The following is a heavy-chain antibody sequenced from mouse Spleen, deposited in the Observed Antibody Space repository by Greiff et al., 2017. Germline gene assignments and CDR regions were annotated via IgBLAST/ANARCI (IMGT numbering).Heavy chain of an antibody. CDR3: ARGAYSNYEGFAY. V-gene: IGHV5-17*01. D-gene: IGHD2-5*01. Sequence: DVMLVESGGGLVKPGGSLKLSCAASGFTFSDYGMHWVRQAPEKGLEWVAYISSGSSTIYYADTVKGRFTISRDNAKNTLFLQMTSLRSEDTAMYYCARGAYSNYEGFAYWGQGTLVTVSA. CDR2: ISSGSSTI. J-gene: IGHJ3*01. CDR1: GFTFSDYG.